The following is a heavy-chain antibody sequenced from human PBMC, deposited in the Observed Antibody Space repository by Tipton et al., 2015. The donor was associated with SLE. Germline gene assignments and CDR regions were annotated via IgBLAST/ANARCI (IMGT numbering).Heavy chain of an antibody. Sequence: SLRLSCTASGFTFFSYGMHWVRQAPGKGLEWVSFIEYDESTKYYTDSVKGRFTISRDNSKNTLFLQMSSLRAEDTAMYYCAKNAIGPLFDPWGQGTLVTVSS. D-gene: IGHD3-22*01. CDR3: AKNAIGPLFDP. V-gene: IGHV3-30*02. CDR1: GFTFFSYG. CDR2: IEYDESTK. J-gene: IGHJ5*02.